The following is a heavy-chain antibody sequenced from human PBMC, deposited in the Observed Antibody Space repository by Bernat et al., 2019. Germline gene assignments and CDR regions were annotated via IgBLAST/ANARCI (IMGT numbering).Heavy chain of an antibody. D-gene: IGHD6-6*01. Sequence: QVQLVESGGGVVQPGRSLRLSCAASGFTFSSSAMHWVRQAPGKGLGWVAVISYDASNKYNADSVKGRFTISRDNSKNTLYLQMNSLRAEDTAVYYCARGREYSSSSGGDYWGQGTLVTVSS. CDR1: GFTFSSSA. V-gene: IGHV3-30-3*01. J-gene: IGHJ4*02. CDR3: ARGREYSSSSGGDY. CDR2: ISYDASNK.